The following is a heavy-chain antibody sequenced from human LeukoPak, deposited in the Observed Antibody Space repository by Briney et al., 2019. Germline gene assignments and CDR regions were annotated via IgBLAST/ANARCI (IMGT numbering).Heavy chain of an antibody. CDR2: IRNDGTNK. V-gene: IGHV3-30*02. Sequence: PGGSLRLSCAASIFTFSTYDMHWVRQAPGKGLERVAFIRNDGTNKYYADSVKGRFIISGDNSKNTLYQQMNSLRAEDTAVYYCAKGISNWGNFEYWGQGTLVTVSS. D-gene: IGHD7-27*01. J-gene: IGHJ4*02. CDR3: AKGISNWGNFEY. CDR1: IFTFSTYD.